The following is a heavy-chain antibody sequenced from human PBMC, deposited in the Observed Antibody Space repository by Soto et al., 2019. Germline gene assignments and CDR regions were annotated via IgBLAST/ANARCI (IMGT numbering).Heavy chain of an antibody. Sequence: EVQLVESGGGLVKPGDSLRLSCAVSGLKFSDAWMNWVRQAPGKGLEWVGRIKSKGGGETKDYAAPVKGRFAISRDDSSDTLYLQMKSLKIEDAAVYYCAWDNSGRFRTAHWGQGTLVTVS. CDR2: IKSKGGGETK. D-gene: IGHD4-4*01. V-gene: IGHV3-15*07. CDR1: GLKFSDAW. CDR3: AWDNSGRFRTAH. J-gene: IGHJ4*02.